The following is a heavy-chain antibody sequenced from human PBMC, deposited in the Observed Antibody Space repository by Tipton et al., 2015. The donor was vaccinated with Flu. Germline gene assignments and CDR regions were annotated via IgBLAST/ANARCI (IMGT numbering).Heavy chain of an antibody. Sequence: LRLSCTVSGGSISSSSYYWGWIRQPPGKGLEWIGSIYYSGSTYYNPSLKSRVTMSVDTSKNQFSLKLSSVTAADTAVYYCARYSSSWSHYGMDVWGQGTTVTVSS. CDR1: GGSISSSSYY. D-gene: IGHD6-13*01. CDR2: IYYSGST. CDR3: ARYSSSWSHYGMDV. J-gene: IGHJ6*02. V-gene: IGHV4-39*07.